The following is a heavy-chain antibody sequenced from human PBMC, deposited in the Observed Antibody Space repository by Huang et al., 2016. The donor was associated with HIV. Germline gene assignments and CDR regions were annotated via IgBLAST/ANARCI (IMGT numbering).Heavy chain of an antibody. D-gene: IGHD4-17*01. Sequence: QVQLVQSGAEAKKPGASVRVSCKTAGYTFSDYYVHWVRQAPGQGRQWRGWINPNTACTNYAQRFQGRRTVTRDRSITTAYMDLTWLTSDDTAVYYCARGGLRWPAPFDFWGQGTLVTVSS. V-gene: IGHV1-2*02. J-gene: IGHJ4*02. CDR2: INPNTACT. CDR1: GYTFSDYY. CDR3: ARGGLRWPAPFDF.